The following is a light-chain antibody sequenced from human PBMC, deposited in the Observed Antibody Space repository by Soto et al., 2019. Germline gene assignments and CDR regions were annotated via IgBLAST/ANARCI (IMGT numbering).Light chain of an antibody. CDR2: GAS. Sequence: EVVLTQSPDTLSLSPGETATLYFSASQSLRATYVAWYQQRPGQAPRLLIYGASFRATGIPARFSGRGSGTDFTLSISRLEPEDFAVYYCQQYVTSPRTFGQGTKVDIK. CDR1: QSLRATY. V-gene: IGKV3-20*01. CDR3: QQYVTSPRT. J-gene: IGKJ1*01.